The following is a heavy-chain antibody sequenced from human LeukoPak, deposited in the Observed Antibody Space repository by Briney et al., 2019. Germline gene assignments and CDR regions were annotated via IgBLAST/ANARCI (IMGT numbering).Heavy chain of an antibody. V-gene: IGHV3-9*01. CDR2: INWNCGSV. CDR1: GFTFADYA. Sequence: GGSLRRSCAASGFTFADYAMYWVRQAPGKGLEWVSGINWNCGSVVYVDSVKGRFTISRDNAKNSLHLQMNSLRTEDTAFYYCVKRSCNGGRCYFDYWGQGPLVTVSS. J-gene: IGHJ4*02. CDR3: VKRSCNGGRCYFDY. D-gene: IGHD2-15*01.